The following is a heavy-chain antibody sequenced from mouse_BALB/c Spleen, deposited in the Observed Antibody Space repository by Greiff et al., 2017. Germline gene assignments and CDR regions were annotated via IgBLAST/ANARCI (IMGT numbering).Heavy chain of an antibody. J-gene: IGHJ2*01. CDR2: ISSGGSYT. D-gene: IGHD1-2*01. CDR1: GFTFSSYA. V-gene: IGHV5-9-3*01. CDR3: ARHEDYGDVEDY. Sequence: EVMLVESGGGLVKPGGSLKLSCAASGFTFSSYAMSWVRQTPEKRLEWVATISSGGSYTYYPDSVKGRFTISRDNAKNTLYLQMSSLRSEDTAMYYCARHEDYGDVEDYWGQGTTLTVSS.